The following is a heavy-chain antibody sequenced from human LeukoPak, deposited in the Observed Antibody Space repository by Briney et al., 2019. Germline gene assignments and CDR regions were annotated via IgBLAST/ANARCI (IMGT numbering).Heavy chain of an antibody. J-gene: IGHJ4*02. V-gene: IGHV3-23*01. CDR3: AKFLPTHIVVSNYYFDY. D-gene: IGHD2-21*01. Sequence: GGSLRLSCAPSGFTFSSFATSWVRPAPGKGLEWVSAISGSGGSTYYAASVKGRSTIPIDNSKNTLYLQMNSLRAEDTAVYYCAKFLPTHIVVSNYYFDYWGQGTLVTVSS. CDR2: ISGSGGST. CDR1: GFTFSSFA.